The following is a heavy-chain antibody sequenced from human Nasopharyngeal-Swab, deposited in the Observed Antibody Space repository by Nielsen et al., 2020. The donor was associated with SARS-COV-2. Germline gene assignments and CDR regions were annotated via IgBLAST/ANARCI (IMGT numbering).Heavy chain of an antibody. Sequence: GSLRLSCTVSGGSISSSSYYWGWIRQPPGKGLEWIGSIYYSGSTDYNPSVKSRVTISVDTSKNQFSLKLSSVTAADTAVYYCARGYYDILTGYYKYFDYWGQGTLVTVSS. CDR1: GGSISSSSYY. D-gene: IGHD3-9*01. CDR3: ARGYYDILTGYYKYFDY. CDR2: IYYSGST. J-gene: IGHJ4*02. V-gene: IGHV4-39*01.